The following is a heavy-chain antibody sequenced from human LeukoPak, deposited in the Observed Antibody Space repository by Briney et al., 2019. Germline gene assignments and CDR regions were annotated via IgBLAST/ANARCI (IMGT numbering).Heavy chain of an antibody. CDR2: VRDSGIGT. Sequence: PGGSLRLSCAASGFTFSSYAMTWVRQAPGKGLEWVSTVRDSGIGTYSADSVKGRFTISRDNSKNTLFLQMNSLRAEDTAVYYCAKGGSSGWPFGCWGQGTPVTVSS. J-gene: IGHJ4*02. CDR1: GFTFSSYA. CDR3: AKGGSSGWPFGC. D-gene: IGHD6-19*01. V-gene: IGHV3-23*01.